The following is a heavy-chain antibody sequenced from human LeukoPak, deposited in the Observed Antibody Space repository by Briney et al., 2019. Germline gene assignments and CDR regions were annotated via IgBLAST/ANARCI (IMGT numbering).Heavy chain of an antibody. CDR3: AKDLRGGGHY. CDR2: IRNDGNNK. CDR1: GFTFSNIG. Sequence: SGGSLRLSCAASGFTFSNIGMHWVRQAPGKGLEWVATIRNDGNNKYYADSVKDRFTISRDNSRNTLYLQMNILRTDDTAVYYCAKDLRGGGHYWGLGTLVTVSP. D-gene: IGHD2-15*01. J-gene: IGHJ4*02. V-gene: IGHV3-30*02.